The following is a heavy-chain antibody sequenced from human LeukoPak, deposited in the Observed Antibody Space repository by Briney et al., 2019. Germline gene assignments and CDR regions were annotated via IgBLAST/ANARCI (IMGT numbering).Heavy chain of an antibody. CDR2: IYPDGSEK. CDR1: GFTFSTYW. D-gene: IGHD2-2*03. Sequence: GWSLRLSCAPSGFTFSTYWMTWVRHSPGKGLEWVANIYPDGSEKYYVDSAKGRFTISRDNAKNSLYLQMNNLRAEDTAVYYCARHMDWSFDYWGQGTLVTVSS. J-gene: IGHJ4*02. V-gene: IGHV3-7*01. CDR3: ARHMDWSFDY.